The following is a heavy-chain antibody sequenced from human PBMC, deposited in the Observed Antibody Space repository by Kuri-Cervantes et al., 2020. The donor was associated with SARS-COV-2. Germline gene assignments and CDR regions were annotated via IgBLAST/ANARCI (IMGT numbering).Heavy chain of an antibody. J-gene: IGHJ6*03. CDR2: IYSGGST. Sequence: GESLKISCAASGLTVRSNYMSWVRQAPGKGLEWVSVIYSGGSTYYADSVKGRLTISRDNAKNSLYLQMNSLRAEDTAVYYCARVSGYYDFWSASDYYYMDVWGKGTTVTVSS. D-gene: IGHD3-3*01. CDR1: GLTVRSNY. V-gene: IGHV3-53*01. CDR3: ARVSGYYDFWSASDYYYMDV.